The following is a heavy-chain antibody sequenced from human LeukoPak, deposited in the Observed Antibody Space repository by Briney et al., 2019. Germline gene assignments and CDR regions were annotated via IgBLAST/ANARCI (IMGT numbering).Heavy chain of an antibody. CDR2: ISAYNGNT. CDR1: GYTFTSYG. V-gene: IGHV1-18*01. J-gene: IGHJ4*02. D-gene: IGHD2-2*01. CDR3: ARDSGYCSSTSCYPYYYFDY. Sequence: ASVKVSCKASGYTFTSYGISWVRQAPGQGLEWLGWISAYNGNTNYAQKLQGRVTMTTDTSTSTAYMELRSLRSDDTAVYYCARDSGYCSSTSCYPYYYFDYWGQGTLVTVSS.